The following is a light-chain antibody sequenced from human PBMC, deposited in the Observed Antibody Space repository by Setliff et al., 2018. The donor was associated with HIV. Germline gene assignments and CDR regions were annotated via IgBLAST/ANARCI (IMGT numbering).Light chain of an antibody. CDR2: QAS. CDR3: CSNTGSNTYV. CDR1: SGYVGRYNL. J-gene: IGLJ1*01. Sequence: QPASVSGSPGQSITISCTGTSGYVGRYNLVSWYQQQPGKPPKLMIYQASKRPSGVSNRFSGSKSGNTASLTISGLQAEDEADYYCCSNTGSNTYVFGTGTKVTVL. V-gene: IGLV2-23*01.